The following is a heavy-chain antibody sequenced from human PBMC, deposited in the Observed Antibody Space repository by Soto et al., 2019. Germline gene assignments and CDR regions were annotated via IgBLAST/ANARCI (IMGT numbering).Heavy chain of an antibody. J-gene: IGHJ4*02. V-gene: IGHV1-18*01. CDR1: GYTFTNYG. CDR2: ISAYSGNT. D-gene: IGHD6-19*01. Sequence: QVQLVQSGPEVKEPGASVKVSCKASGYTFTNYGIIWVRQAPGQGLEWMAWISAYSGNTNYAQNLQGRVTVTTDTSTSTAYLELRSLRSDDTAVYYCARAIVALTGTGLVWDYWGQGTLVTVS. CDR3: ARAIVALTGTGLVWDY.